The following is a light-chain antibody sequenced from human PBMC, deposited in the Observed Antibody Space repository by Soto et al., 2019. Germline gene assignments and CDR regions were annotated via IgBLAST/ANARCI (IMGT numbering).Light chain of an antibody. CDR1: QGISSY. V-gene: IGKV1D-8*03. CDR3: LQDHAYPWT. CDR2: DTF. J-gene: IGKJ1*01. Sequence: VIWMTQSPSLLSASTGDRVTISCRMSQGISSYLAWYQQRPGKAPERLIYDTFTLASGVPSRFSGSGSGAEFTLTIASLQPEDIATYYCLQDHAYPWTFGQGTKVDIK.